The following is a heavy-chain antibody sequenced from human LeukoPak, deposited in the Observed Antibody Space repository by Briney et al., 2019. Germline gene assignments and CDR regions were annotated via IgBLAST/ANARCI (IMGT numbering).Heavy chain of an antibody. CDR3: AKTGVVVAANPYYGMDV. V-gene: IGHV3-23*01. Sequence: QPGGSLRLSCAASGFTFSSYAMSWVRQAPGKGLEWVSAISGSGGSTYYADSVKGRFTISRDNSKNTLYLQMNSLRAEDTAAYYCAKTGVVVAANPYYGMDVWGKGTTVAVSS. D-gene: IGHD2-15*01. CDR2: ISGSGGST. J-gene: IGHJ6*04. CDR1: GFTFSSYA.